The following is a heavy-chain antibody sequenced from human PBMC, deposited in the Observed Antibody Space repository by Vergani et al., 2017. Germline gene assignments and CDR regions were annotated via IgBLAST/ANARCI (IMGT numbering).Heavy chain of an antibody. CDR1: GFTFSNFG. V-gene: IGHV3-30*02. J-gene: IGHJ4*02. D-gene: IGHD2-21*02. CDR3: AKYLRDSTDGLPDS. CDR2: IGKDGINT. Sequence: QVQLVESAGGVVQPGGSLRLSCAASGFTFSNFGMHWIRQGPGKGLEWLAYIGKDGINTRYIDAVKGRFTVSRDKSKDILYLQMYSLRSEDTALYYCAKYLRDSTDGLPDSWGPGTLVIVSS.